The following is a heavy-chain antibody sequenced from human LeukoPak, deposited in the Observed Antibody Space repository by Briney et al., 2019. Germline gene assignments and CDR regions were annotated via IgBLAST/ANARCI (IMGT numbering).Heavy chain of an antibody. D-gene: IGHD3-10*01. V-gene: IGHV3-30-3*01. CDR2: ISYDGSNK. J-gene: IGHJ4*02. Sequence: PGRSLRPSCAASGFTFSSYAMHWVRQAPGKGLEWVAVISYDGSNKYYADSVKGRFTISRDNSKNTLYLQMNSLRAEDTAVYYCARVTMVRGVIYFDYWGQGTLVTVSS. CDR1: GFTFSSYA. CDR3: ARVTMVRGVIYFDY.